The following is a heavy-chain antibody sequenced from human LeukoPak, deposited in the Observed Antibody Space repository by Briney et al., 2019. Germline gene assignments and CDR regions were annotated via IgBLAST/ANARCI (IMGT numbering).Heavy chain of an antibody. D-gene: IGHD2-21*02. CDR3: AKDGGYCGGDCYSLLLDY. Sequence: GRSLRLSCAASGFTFSSYGMHWVRQAPGKGLEWVAVISYDGSNKYYADSVKVRVTISRDTSKNTLYLQMNSLRAEDTAVYYCAKDGGYCGGDCYSLLLDYWGQGTLVTVSS. CDR1: GFTFSSYG. J-gene: IGHJ4*02. V-gene: IGHV3-30*18. CDR2: ISYDGSNK.